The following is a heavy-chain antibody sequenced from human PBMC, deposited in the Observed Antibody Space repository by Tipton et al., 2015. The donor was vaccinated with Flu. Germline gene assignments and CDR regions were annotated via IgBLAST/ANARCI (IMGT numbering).Heavy chain of an antibody. Sequence: TLSLTCTVSGGSISNYHWGWIRQPPGKGLEWIGGINYSGSAYYNPPLKSRVAISVDTSKNQFSLMLRSVTAADTAVYYCARLSYYDVDLKNFYFDYWGQGALVTVSS. J-gene: IGHJ4*02. CDR1: GGSISNYH. V-gene: IGHV4-39*01. D-gene: IGHD3-10*02. CDR3: ARLSYYDVDLKNFYFDY. CDR2: INYSGSA.